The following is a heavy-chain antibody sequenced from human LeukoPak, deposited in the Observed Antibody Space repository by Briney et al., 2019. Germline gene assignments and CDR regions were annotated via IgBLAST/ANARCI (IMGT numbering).Heavy chain of an antibody. D-gene: IGHD1-1*01. Sequence: GGSLRLSCAASGITFRNFGMHWVRQAPGMGLEWVAYIVYDGSNKYYADSAKGRFTISRDNSKNTLSLQMNSLTGEDTAVYYCARDLVSAGTRYYDLWGRGTVVTVSS. CDR3: ARDLVSAGTRYYDL. V-gene: IGHV3-30*02. CDR2: IVYDGSNK. CDR1: GITFRNFG. J-gene: IGHJ2*01.